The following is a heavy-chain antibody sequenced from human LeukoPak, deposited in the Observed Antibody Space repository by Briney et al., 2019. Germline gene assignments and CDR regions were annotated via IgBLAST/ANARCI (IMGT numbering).Heavy chain of an antibody. CDR2: IYPGDSDN. CDR1: GYSFTSYW. V-gene: IGHV5-51*01. Sequence: GESLKISCKGSGYSFTSYWIGWVRQMPGKGLEGMGIIYPGDSDNRYSPSFQGQVTILARKTLNTAFLQRISLKSSDTAMYYWARRSYYGPESQENWFDPWGQGTLVTVSS. CDR3: ARRSYYGPESQENWFDP. J-gene: IGHJ5*02. D-gene: IGHD3-10*01.